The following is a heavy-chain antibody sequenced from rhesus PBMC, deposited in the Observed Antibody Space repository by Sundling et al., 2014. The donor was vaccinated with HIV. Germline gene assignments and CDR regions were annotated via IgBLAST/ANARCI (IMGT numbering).Heavy chain of an antibody. Sequence: EVRLVESGGGLVQPGGSLTLSCAASGFTFRDYYMSWVRQAPGKGPEWVGFIRTKPHGETVEYAASVKGRFTISRDDSKSIVSLQMNSLKTEDTAVYYCTREDIVVVVSPTPKNRKDFNYFYWGRGSPGHRLL. V-gene: IGHV3-116*02. D-gene: IGHD2-8*01. CDR3: TREDIVVVVSPTPKNRKDFNYFY. J-gene: IGHJ4*01. CDR1: GFTFRDYY. CDR2: IRTKPHGETV.